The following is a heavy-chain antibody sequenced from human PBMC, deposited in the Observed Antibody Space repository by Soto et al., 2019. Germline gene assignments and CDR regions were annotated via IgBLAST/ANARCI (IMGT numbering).Heavy chain of an antibody. CDR3: ARENYYDSSGYYYYGMDV. Sequence: GGSLRLSCAASGFTFSSYAMSWVRQAPGKGLEWVSIICGDGGSTYYADSVKGRFTISRDNSKNTLYLQMNSLRAEDTAVYYCARENYYDSSGYYYYGMDVWGQGTTVTVSS. CDR2: ICGDGGST. V-gene: IGHV3-23*01. J-gene: IGHJ6*02. D-gene: IGHD3-22*01. CDR1: GFTFSSYA.